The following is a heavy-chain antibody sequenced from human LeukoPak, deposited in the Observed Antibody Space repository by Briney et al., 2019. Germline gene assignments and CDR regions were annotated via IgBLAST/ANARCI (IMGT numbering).Heavy chain of an antibody. V-gene: IGHV3-53*01. CDR3: ARDQRWGPPFDY. D-gene: IGHD2-21*02. CDR2: IYSGGST. Sequence: GGSLRLSCAASGFTVSSKYMSWVRQAPGKGLEWVSVIYSGGSTYYADSVKGRFTISRDNSKNTLYLQMNSLKAEDTAVYYCARDQRWGPPFDYWGQGTLVTVSS. J-gene: IGHJ4*02. CDR1: GFTVSSKY.